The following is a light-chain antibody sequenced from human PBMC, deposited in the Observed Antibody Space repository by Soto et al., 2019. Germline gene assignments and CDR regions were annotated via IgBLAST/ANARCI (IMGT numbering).Light chain of an antibody. CDR2: GAS. Sequence: IGLTQSPGTLSLSPGERATLSCRASQRVSSSYLAWYQQKPGQAPRLLSYGASSRATGIPDRFSGSGSETDFTLTISRLEPEDVGVYYCQQYGSSPTTFGQGTKVEIK. CDR1: QRVSSSY. J-gene: IGKJ1*01. V-gene: IGKV3-20*01. CDR3: QQYGSSPTT.